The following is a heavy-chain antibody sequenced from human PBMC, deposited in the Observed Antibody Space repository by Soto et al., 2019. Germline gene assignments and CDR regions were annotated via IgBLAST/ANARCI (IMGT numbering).Heavy chain of an antibody. Sequence: ASVKVSCKAPNYTFINFGISWVRQAPGQGLEWMGWITTFNGKTNYAQKFQGRITITADTSTSTAYMELRSLRSDDTAVYYCARYYDFWSGPQYYYYMDVWGKGTTVTV. J-gene: IGHJ6*03. CDR3: ARYYDFWSGPQYYYYMDV. D-gene: IGHD3-3*01. V-gene: IGHV1-18*01. CDR2: ITTFNGKT. CDR1: NYTFINFG.